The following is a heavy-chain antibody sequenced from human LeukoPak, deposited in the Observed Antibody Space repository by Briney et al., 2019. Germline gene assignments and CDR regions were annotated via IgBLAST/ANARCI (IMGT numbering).Heavy chain of an antibody. J-gene: IGHJ3*02. CDR2: ISWKSGSI. D-gene: IGHD6-19*01. Sequence: PGGSLRLSCVVSGFTFDDYAMYWVRQAPGKGLEWVSGISWKSGSIGYADSVKGRFTISRDNAKNSLYLQMNSLRAEDTALYYCARDIVLIAVAVRGSFDIWGQGTMVTVSS. V-gene: IGHV3-9*01. CDR1: GFTFDDYA. CDR3: ARDIVLIAVAVRGSFDI.